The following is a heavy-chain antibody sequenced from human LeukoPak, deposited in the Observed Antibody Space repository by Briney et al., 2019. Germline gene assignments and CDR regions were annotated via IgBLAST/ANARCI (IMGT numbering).Heavy chain of an antibody. CDR3: ARHFYDFNKAFDV. J-gene: IGHJ3*01. Sequence: SETLSLTCTVSGGSINNYYWSWIRQPPGKGLEWIGYIYYRGNTNYNPSPKRRVTISVDTSKNQFSLKLSSVTAADTAVYYCARHFYDFNKAFDVWGQGTMVTVSS. V-gene: IGHV4-59*08. CDR2: IYYRGNT. CDR1: GGSINNYY. D-gene: IGHD5/OR15-5a*01.